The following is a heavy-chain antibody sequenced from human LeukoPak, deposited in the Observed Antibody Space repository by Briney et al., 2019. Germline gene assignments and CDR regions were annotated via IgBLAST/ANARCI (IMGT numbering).Heavy chain of an antibody. CDR3: AREFRGTYYSQFDY. J-gene: IGHJ4*02. CDR2: IYYGGTT. D-gene: IGHD1-26*01. Sequence: SETLSLTCIVSGRSISSSLYYWGWIRQPPGEGLEWIGTIYYGGTTYYNPSLKSRVTISVDTSRNQFSLRLTSVTAADTAVYYCAREFRGTYYSQFDYWGQGTLVTVSS. V-gene: IGHV4-39*07. CDR1: GRSISSSLYY.